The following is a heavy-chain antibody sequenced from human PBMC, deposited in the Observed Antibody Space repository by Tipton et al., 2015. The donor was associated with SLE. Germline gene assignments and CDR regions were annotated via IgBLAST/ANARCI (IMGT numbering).Heavy chain of an antibody. V-gene: IGHV4-34*01. CDR3: ARGYCSDGVCYGFGFFDY. CDR2: LYYSGNT. D-gene: IGHD2-8*01. J-gene: IGHJ4*02. CDR1: RGSFSGYY. Sequence: LRLSCAVYRGSFSGYYWSWIRQPPGKGLEWIGVLYYSGNTYYNPSLKSPVTLSIDTSKNQFSLKMRSVTAADTAVYFCARGYCSDGVCYGFGFFDYWGQGNLVTVSS.